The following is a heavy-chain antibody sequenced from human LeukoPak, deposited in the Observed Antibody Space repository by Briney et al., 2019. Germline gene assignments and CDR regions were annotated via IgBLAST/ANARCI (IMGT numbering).Heavy chain of an antibody. CDR1: GGSFSGYY. CDR2: IYYSGST. J-gene: IGHJ4*02. Sequence: SETLSLTCAVYGGSFSGYYWSWIRQHPGKGLEWIGYIYYSGSTYYNPSLKSRVTISVDTSKNQFSLKLSSVTAADTAVYYCARLTATVTTSPVYWGQGTLVTVSS. V-gene: IGHV4-31*11. CDR3: ARLTATVTTSPVY. D-gene: IGHD4-17*01.